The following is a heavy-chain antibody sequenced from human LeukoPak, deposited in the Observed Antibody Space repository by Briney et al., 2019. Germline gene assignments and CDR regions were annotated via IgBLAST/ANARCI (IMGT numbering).Heavy chain of an antibody. Sequence: SETLSLTCTVSGYSISSGYYWGWIRQPPGKGLEWIGSIYHSGSTCYNPSLKSRVTISVDTSKNQFSLKLSSVTAADTAVYYCASKSGWLGYCSSTSCYGSRAYYMDVWGKGTTVTVSS. CDR2: IYHSGST. CDR3: ASKSGWLGYCSSTSCYGSRAYYMDV. CDR1: GYSISSGYY. V-gene: IGHV4-38-2*02. D-gene: IGHD2-2*01. J-gene: IGHJ6*03.